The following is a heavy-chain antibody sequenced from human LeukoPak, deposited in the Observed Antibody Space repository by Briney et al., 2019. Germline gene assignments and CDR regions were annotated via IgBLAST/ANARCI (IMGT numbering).Heavy chain of an antibody. CDR2: ISAYNGNT. D-gene: IGHD6-19*01. J-gene: IGHJ5*02. CDR1: GYAFTTYG. CDR3: ARDRGAVAGTENWLDP. V-gene: IGHV1-18*04. Sequence: ASVKLSCKASGYAFTTYGISWVRQAPGQGLEWMGWISAYNGNTKYAQKLQGRVTMTRDTATSTAYMELRSLRSDDTALYYCARDRGAVAGTENWLDPWGQGTVVSVFS.